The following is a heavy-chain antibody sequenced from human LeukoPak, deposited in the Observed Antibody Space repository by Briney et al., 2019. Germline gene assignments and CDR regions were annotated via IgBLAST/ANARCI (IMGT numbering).Heavy chain of an antibody. V-gene: IGHV3-48*02. CDR3: ARERGYCSGGSCYSPRDFDY. CDR1: GFTFSSYG. Sequence: GGSLRLSCAASGFTFSSYGMNWVRQAPGKGLEWVSYISSSSSTIYYADSVKGRFTISRDNAKNSLYLQMNSLRDEDTAVYYCARERGYCSGGSCYSPRDFDYWGQGTLVTVSS. CDR2: ISSSSSTI. D-gene: IGHD2-15*01. J-gene: IGHJ4*02.